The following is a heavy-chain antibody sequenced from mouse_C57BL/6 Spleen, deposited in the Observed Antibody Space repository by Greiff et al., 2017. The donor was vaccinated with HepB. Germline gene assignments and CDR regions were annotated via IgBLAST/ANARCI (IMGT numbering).Heavy chain of an antibody. V-gene: IGHV1-82*01. J-gene: IGHJ2*01. D-gene: IGHD2-1*01. CDR1: GYAFSSSW. CDR3: ASDLPLFDY. CDR2: IYPGDGDT. Sequence: QVQLQQSGPELVKPGASVKISCKASGYAFSSSWMNWVKQRPGKGLEWIGRIYPGDGDTNYNGKFKGKATLTADKSSSTASMQLSSLTSEDSAVYFCASDLPLFDYWGQGTTLTVSS.